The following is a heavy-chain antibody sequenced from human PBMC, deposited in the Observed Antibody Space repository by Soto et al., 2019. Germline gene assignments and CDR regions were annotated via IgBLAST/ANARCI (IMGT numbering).Heavy chain of an antibody. CDR2: INSDGSST. Sequence: EVQLVESGVGLVQPGGSLRLSCAASGFTFSSYWMHWVRQAPGKGLVWVSRINSDGSSTSYADSVKGRFTISRDNAKNTMYLQINSLRGEDTAVYYCARGDSSGYYYEYYAFDIWGQWTMVTVSS. CDR1: GFTFSSYW. J-gene: IGHJ3*02. CDR3: ARGDSSGYYYEYYAFDI. V-gene: IGHV3-74*01. D-gene: IGHD3-22*01.